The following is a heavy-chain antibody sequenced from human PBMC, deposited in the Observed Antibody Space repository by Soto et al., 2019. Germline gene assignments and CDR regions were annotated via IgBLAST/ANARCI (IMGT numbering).Heavy chain of an antibody. J-gene: IGHJ3*02. CDR1: GFTFSSYA. CDR2: ISGSGGST. D-gene: IGHD1-26*01. V-gene: IGHV3-23*01. CDR3: SGLRRWVGATSDRAFDI. Sequence: EAQLLESGGDLVQPGGSLRLSCEASGFTFSSYAMSWVRQAPGKGLEWVSVISGSGGSTYYADSVKGRFTISRDNSKNTVFLQMNSQRADDTALYYCSGLRRWVGATSDRAFDIWGQGTLVTVSS.